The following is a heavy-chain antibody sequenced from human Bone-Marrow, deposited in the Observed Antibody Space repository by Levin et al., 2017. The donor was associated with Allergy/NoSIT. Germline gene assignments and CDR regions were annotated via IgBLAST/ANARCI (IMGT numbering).Heavy chain of an antibody. D-gene: IGHD2-21*02. V-gene: IGHV3-48*03. CDR3: VRDKRSDGVTPDWYFDL. CDR1: GFTFGSHE. J-gene: IGHJ2*01. Sequence: GGSLRLSCAASGFTFGSHEMNWVRQAPGKGLEWISYISSSGTTKYYADSVKGRFTISSKNSLYLQMNSLRAEYTAIYYCVRDKRSDGVTPDWYFDLWGRGTLVTVSS. CDR2: ISSSGTTK.